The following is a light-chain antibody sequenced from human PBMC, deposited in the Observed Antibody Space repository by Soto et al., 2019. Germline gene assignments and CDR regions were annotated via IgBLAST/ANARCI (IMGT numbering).Light chain of an antibody. V-gene: IGKV3-20*01. J-gene: IGKJ2*01. Sequence: PGERVTLSCRASQRVSSSYLTWYQQKPGQAPRLLIYGASTRATGIPARFSGSGSGTDFTLTISRLEPEDFAVYYCLQFDISPLYTFGQGTKVDIK. CDR1: QRVSSSY. CDR2: GAS. CDR3: LQFDISPLYT.